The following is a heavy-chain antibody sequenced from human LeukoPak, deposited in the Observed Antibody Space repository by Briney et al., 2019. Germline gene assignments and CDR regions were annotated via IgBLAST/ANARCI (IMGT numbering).Heavy chain of an antibody. CDR1: GYTFTSYY. CDR3: ARGYDSSGYSHYYYYYMDV. Sequence: GASVKVSCKASGYTFTSYYMHWVRQASGQGLEWMGIINPSGGSTSYAQKFQGRVTMTRDMSTSTVYMELSSLRSEDTAVYYCARGYDSSGYSHYYYYYMDVWGKGTTVTVSS. D-gene: IGHD3-22*01. J-gene: IGHJ6*03. V-gene: IGHV1-46*01. CDR2: INPSGGST.